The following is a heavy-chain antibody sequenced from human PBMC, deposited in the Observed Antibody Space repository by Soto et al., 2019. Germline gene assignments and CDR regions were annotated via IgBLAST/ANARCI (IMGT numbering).Heavy chain of an antibody. CDR2: TYFRSQWYN. V-gene: IGHV6-1*01. CDR3: ARTVARDYYYKGVDV. D-gene: IGHD6-19*01. J-gene: IGHJ6*02. Sequence: TLLLTCFLSGDSVSSNNASLDWIRQSPSRGLEWLGRTYFRSQWYNDSAVSTKGRLIINPDTSKNQFSLQLSSVTPEDTAVYYCARTVARDYYYKGVDVWGQGTTVTGSS. CDR1: GDSVSSNNAS.